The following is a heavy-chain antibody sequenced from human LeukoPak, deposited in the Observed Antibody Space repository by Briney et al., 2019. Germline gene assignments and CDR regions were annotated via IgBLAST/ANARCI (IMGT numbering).Heavy chain of an antibody. V-gene: IGHV4-34*01. J-gene: IGHJ4*02. Sequence: SETLSLTCAVYGGSFSGYYWSWIRQPPGKGLEWIGEINHSGSTNYNPSLKSRVTISVDTSKNQFSLKLSSVTAADTAVYYCAGFDFWSGYYDYWGQGTLFTVSS. CDR2: INHSGST. CDR1: GGSFSGYY. D-gene: IGHD3-3*01. CDR3: AGFDFWSGYYDY.